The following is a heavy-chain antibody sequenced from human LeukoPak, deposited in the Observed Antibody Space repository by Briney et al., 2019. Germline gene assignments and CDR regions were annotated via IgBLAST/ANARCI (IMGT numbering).Heavy chain of an antibody. D-gene: IGHD6-6*01. CDR2: IKQDGSEK. CDR3: ARDYSSSSGSLYYYYYYMDV. Sequence: GGSLRLSCAASGFTFSSYRMSWVRQAPGKGLEWVANIKQDGSEKYYVDSVKGRFTISRDNAKNSLYLQMNSLRAEDTAVYYCARDYSSSSGSLYYYYYYMDVWGKGTTVTVSS. CDR1: GFTFSSYR. V-gene: IGHV3-7*01. J-gene: IGHJ6*03.